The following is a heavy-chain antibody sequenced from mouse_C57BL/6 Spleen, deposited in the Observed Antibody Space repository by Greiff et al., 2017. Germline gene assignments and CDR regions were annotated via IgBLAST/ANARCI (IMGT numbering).Heavy chain of an antibody. CDR3: TLDSSGYAY. CDR1: GFNINDYY. V-gene: IGHV14-1*01. J-gene: IGHJ3*01. D-gene: IGHD3-2*02. Sequence: EVHLVESGAELVRPGASVKLSCTASGFNINDYYMHWVKQRPEQGLGWIGRIDPEDGDTEYAPKFQGKATMTADTSSNTAYLRLSSLTSEDTAVYYCTLDSSGYAYGGQGTLVTVSA. CDR2: IDPEDGDT.